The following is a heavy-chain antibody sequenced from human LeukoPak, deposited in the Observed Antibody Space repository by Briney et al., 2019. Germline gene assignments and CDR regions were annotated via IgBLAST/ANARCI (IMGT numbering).Heavy chain of an antibody. D-gene: IGHD6-13*01. CDR2: ITPTGGT. CDR3: ARGSRTSSWLIQY. CDR1: GGSISSSSYY. J-gene: IGHJ1*01. Sequence: KTSETLSLTCTVSGGSISSSSYYWSWIRQPPGKGLEWIGEITPTGGTNYNPSLKSRVTISVDTSKNQFSLKLSSVTAADTAMYYCARGSRTSSWLIQYWGQGTLVTVSS. V-gene: IGHV4-39*07.